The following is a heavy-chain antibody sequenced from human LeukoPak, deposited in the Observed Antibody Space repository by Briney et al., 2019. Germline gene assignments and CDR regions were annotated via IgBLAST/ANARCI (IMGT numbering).Heavy chain of an antibody. CDR1: GFTFSSYA. CDR3: AKAPKAAAGAAPFDY. Sequence: PGGSLRLSCAASGFTFSSYAMSWVRQAPGKGLEWVSAISGSGGSTYYSDSVKGRFTISRDNSKNTLYLQMNSLRVEDTAVYYCAKAPKAAAGAAPFDYWGQGTLVTVSS. CDR2: ISGSGGST. D-gene: IGHD6-13*01. V-gene: IGHV3-23*01. J-gene: IGHJ4*02.